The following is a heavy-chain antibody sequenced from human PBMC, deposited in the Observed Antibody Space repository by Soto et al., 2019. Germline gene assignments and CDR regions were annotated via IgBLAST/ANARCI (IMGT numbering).Heavy chain of an antibody. D-gene: IGHD3-10*01. J-gene: IGHJ4*02. Sequence: EAQLVESGGGVVRPGGSLRLSCVASGCTFDDFGISWVRQSPGEGLEWVSTINWDGGSTGYADSVKGRFTISRDSARKSLYLQMNSLRAEDTALYHCASGVGSGSYYPSDYWGQGTLVTVSS. CDR1: GCTFDDFG. CDR2: INWDGGST. V-gene: IGHV3-20*01. CDR3: ASGVGSGSYYPSDY.